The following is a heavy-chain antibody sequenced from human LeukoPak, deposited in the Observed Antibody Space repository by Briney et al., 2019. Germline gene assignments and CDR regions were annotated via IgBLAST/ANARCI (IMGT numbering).Heavy chain of an antibody. CDR2: INPNSGGT. J-gene: IGHJ4*02. Sequence: ASVKVSCEASGYTFTDYYIHWVRQAPGQGLEWMGWINPNSGGTKYAQRFQGRVTMTRDTSIGTAYMEVSRLKSDDTAVYYCARDLDSSGYYYVSRYWGQGALVTVSS. CDR3: ARDLDSSGYYYVSRY. V-gene: IGHV1-2*02. D-gene: IGHD3-22*01. CDR1: GYTFTDYY.